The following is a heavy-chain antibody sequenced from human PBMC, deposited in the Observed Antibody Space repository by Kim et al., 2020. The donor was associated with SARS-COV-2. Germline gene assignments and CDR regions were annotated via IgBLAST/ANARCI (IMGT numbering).Heavy chain of an antibody. Sequence: LKSLVTISVDTSKDKFSLKLSSVTAADTAVYYCARDCTRTVAGTLYYFDYWGQGTLVTVSS. D-gene: IGHD6-19*01. V-gene: IGHV4-34*01. J-gene: IGHJ4*02. CDR3: ARDCTRTVAGTLYYFDY.